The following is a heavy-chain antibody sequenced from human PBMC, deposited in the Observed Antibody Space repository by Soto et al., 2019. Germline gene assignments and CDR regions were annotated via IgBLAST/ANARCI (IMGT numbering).Heavy chain of an antibody. CDR1: GFTFDDYA. CDR2: ISWNSDNI. Sequence: GGSLRLSCAASGFTFDDYAMHWVRQAPGKGLEWVSGISWNSDNIGYADSVKGRFTISRDNVKNSLYLQMNSLRAEDTALYYCAKDLYSNYGDAFDIWGQGTMVTVSS. J-gene: IGHJ3*02. V-gene: IGHV3-9*01. D-gene: IGHD4-4*01. CDR3: AKDLYSNYGDAFDI.